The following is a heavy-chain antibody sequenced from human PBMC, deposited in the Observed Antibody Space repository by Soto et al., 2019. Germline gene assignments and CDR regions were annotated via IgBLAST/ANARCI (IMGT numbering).Heavy chain of an antibody. CDR3: ASWVWPPPDYGMDV. V-gene: IGHV4-31*03. J-gene: IGHJ6*02. CDR2: IYYSGST. Sequence: QVQLQESGPGLVKPSQTPSLTCTVSGGSISSGGYYWSWIRQHPGKGLEWIGYIYYSGSTYYNPSLKSRVTISVDTSKNQFSLKLSSVTAADTAVYYCASWVWPPPDYGMDVWGQGTTVTVSS. D-gene: IGHD3-16*01. CDR1: GGSISSGGYY.